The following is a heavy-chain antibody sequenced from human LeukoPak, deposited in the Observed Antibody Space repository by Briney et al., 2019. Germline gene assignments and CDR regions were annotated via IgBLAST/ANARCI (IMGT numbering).Heavy chain of an antibody. CDR3: ARGWAVFTMVRGATHNWFDP. D-gene: IGHD3-10*01. V-gene: IGHV1-2*02. J-gene: IGHJ5*02. CDR2: INPNSGGT. CDR1: GYTFTGYY. Sequence: ASVKVSCKASGYTFTGYYMHWVRQAPGQGLEWMGWINPNSGGTNYAQKFQGRVTMTRDTSISTAYMELSRLRSDDTAVYYCARGWAVFTMVRGATHNWFDPWGQGTLVTVSS.